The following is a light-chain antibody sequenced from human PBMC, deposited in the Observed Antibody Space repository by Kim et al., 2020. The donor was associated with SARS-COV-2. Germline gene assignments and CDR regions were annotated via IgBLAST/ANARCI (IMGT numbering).Light chain of an antibody. CDR1: QNVGRS. CDR2: DAS. V-gene: IGKV3-15*01. J-gene: IGKJ2*03. CDR3: HQYNNWPLYS. Sequence: SPGERATLSCRASQNVGRSLAWYQQKPGQAPRLLIYDASTRATVIPARFSGSGSGTEFTLTISSLQSEDFAVYYCHQYNNWPLYSFGQGTKLEI.